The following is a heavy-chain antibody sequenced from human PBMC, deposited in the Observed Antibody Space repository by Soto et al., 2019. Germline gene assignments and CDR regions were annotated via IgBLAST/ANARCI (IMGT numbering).Heavy chain of an antibody. Sequence: QVQLVQSGAEVKKPGASVKVSCRASGVTFSSYAVSWVRQAPGQGLEWMGVIIPLLNTPKYVQKFQGRVTITADASATTAYMELSSLRSEDTAVYYCARESSSPNYYYYGIDVWGQGTTVTVAS. CDR2: IIPLLNTP. V-gene: IGHV1-69*01. CDR1: GVTFSSYA. CDR3: ARESSSPNYYYYGIDV. J-gene: IGHJ6*02. D-gene: IGHD6-6*01.